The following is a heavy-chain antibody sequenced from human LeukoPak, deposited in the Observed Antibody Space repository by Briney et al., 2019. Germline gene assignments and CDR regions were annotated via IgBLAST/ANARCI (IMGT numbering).Heavy chain of an antibody. CDR1: GFTFSDYY. V-gene: IGHV3-11*04. CDR3: AREVGATTGSLYYYYMDV. J-gene: IGHJ6*03. Sequence: GGSLRLSCAASGFTFSDYYMSWIRQAPGKGLEWVSYISSSGSTIYYADSVKGRFTISRDNAKNTLYLQMNSLRAEDTAVYYCAREVGATTGSLYYYYMDVWGKGTTVTISS. D-gene: IGHD1-26*01. CDR2: ISSSGSTI.